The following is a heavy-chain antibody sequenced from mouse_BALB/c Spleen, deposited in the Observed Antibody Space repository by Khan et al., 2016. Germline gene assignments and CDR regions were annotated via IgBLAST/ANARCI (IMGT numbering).Heavy chain of an antibody. CDR3: ASYDGYYAYYAMDY. CDR2: IWSGGST. Sequence: VQLQESGPGLAQPSQSLSITCTVSAFSLTSYGVHWVRQSPGKGLEWLGVIWSGGSTDYNAAFISRLSISKDNSKSRVFFKMNSLQADDTAIYYCASYDGYYAYYAMDYWGQGTSVTVSS. CDR1: AFSLTSYG. D-gene: IGHD2-3*01. V-gene: IGHV2-4-1*01. J-gene: IGHJ4*01.